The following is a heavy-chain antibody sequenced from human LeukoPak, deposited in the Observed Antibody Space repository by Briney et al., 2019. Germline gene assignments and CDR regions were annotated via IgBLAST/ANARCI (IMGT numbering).Heavy chain of an antibody. CDR3: AELGITMIGGV. D-gene: IGHD3-10*02. J-gene: IGHJ6*04. CDR1: GFTFSSYA. Sequence: GGSLRLSCAASGFTFSSYAMSWVRQAPGKGLEWVSAISGTGGSTYYADSVKGRFTISRDNAKNSLYLQMNSLRAEDTAVYYCAELGITMIGGVWGKGTTVTISS. V-gene: IGHV3-23*01. CDR2: ISGTGGST.